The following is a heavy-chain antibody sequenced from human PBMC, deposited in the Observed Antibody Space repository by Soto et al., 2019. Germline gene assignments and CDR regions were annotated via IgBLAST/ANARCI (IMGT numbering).Heavy chain of an antibody. CDR3: ASCKDMDG. J-gene: IGHJ6*02. CDR2: INHSGST. D-gene: IGHD2-15*01. Sequence: QVQLQQWGAGLLKPSETLSLTCAVYGGSFSGYYWCWIRQPPGKGLEWIGEINHSGSTNYNPSLKCRVTLSVDTSKNQFSLKLSSVTAADTAVYYCASCKDMDGWCQGTTVTVSS. V-gene: IGHV4-34*01. CDR1: GGSFSGYY.